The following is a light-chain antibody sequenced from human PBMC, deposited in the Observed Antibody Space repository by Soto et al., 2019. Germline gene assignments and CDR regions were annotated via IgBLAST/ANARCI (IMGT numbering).Light chain of an antibody. CDR3: QQYDNLPPYT. J-gene: IGKJ2*01. CDR1: RDISVY. CDR2: DAS. V-gene: IGKV1-33*01. Sequence: DIQMTQSPSSLSASVGDRVTITCQASRDISVYLNWYQHKPGKPPKLLVYDASNLQTGVPSRFSGSGSATHFTFTISSLQPEDIATYYCQQYDNLPPYTFGQGTKLEIK.